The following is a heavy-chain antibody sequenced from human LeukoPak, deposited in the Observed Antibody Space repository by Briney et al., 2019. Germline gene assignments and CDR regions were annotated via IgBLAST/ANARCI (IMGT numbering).Heavy chain of an antibody. V-gene: IGHV3-7*01. CDR2: IKQDGSEK. J-gene: IGHJ4*02. CDR3: ARGSYYHFWLGHDY. CDR1: GFTFSSYW. Sequence: GGSLRLSCAASGFTFSSYWMSWVRQAPGKGLEWVANIKQDGSEKYYVDSVKGRFTISRDNAKNSLYLQMNSLRAEDTAVYYCARGSYYHFWLGHDYRRQRTLLTVCS. D-gene: IGHD3-3*01.